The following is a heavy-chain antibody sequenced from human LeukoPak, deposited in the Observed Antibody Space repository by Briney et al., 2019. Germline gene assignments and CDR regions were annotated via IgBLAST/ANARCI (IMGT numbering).Heavy chain of an antibody. Sequence: GGSLRLSCAASGFTFSSYWMSWVRQAPGKGREGVANIKQDGSEKYYVDSVKGRFTISRDNAKNSLYLQMNSLRAEDTAVYYCASLSMATPTGDDYWGQGTLVTVSS. CDR1: GFTFSSYW. D-gene: IGHD5-24*01. CDR2: IKQDGSEK. J-gene: IGHJ4*02. V-gene: IGHV3-7*01. CDR3: ASLSMATPTGDDY.